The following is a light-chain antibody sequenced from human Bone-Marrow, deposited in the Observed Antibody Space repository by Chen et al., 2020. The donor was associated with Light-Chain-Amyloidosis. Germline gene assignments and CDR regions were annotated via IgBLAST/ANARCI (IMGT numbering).Light chain of an antibody. CDR1: DLPTKY. J-gene: IGLJ2*01. CDR3: QSADSSGTYEVI. CDR2: IDT. V-gene: IGLV3-25*03. Sequence: SYELTQPPSVSVSPGQTARITCSGDDLPTKYAYWYQQKPGQAPVLVIHIDTERPSGISERFSGTSSGTPATLTISGVQAEDEADYHCQSADSSGTYEVIFGGGTKLTVL.